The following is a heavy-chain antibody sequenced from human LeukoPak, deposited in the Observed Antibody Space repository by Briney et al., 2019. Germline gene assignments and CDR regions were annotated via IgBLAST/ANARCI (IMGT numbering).Heavy chain of an antibody. V-gene: IGHV1-3*01. CDR1: GYTFTSYA. J-gene: IGHJ6*04. Sequence: ASVSVSCTASGYTFTSYAMHWVRQAPGQRLEWMGWINAGNGNTKYSQKLQGRVTITRDTSASTAYMELSSLRSEDTAVYYCARSLYSSGGGLYYYYGMDVWGKGTTVTVSS. CDR3: ARSLYSSGGGLYYYYGMDV. CDR2: INAGNGNT. D-gene: IGHD6-19*01.